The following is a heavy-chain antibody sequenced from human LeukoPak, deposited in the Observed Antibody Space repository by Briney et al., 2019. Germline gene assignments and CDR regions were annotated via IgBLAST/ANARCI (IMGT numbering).Heavy chain of an antibody. J-gene: IGHJ6*02. CDR2: IYYSGST. CDR3: ARADGYCSSTSCYLSPLRYGMDV. Sequence: SETLSLTCTVSGGSISSYYWSWIRQPPGKGLEWIGYIYYSGSTNYNPSLKSRVTISVDTSKNQFSLKLSSVTAADTAVYYCARADGYCSSTSCYLSPLRYGMDVWGQGTTVTVSS. V-gene: IGHV4-59*08. CDR1: GGSISSYY. D-gene: IGHD2-2*01.